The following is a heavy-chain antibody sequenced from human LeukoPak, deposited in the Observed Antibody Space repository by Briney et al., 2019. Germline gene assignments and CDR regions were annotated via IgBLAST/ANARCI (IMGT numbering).Heavy chain of an antibody. Sequence: PSETLTLTCTVSGGSISSISYYWGWIRQPPGKGLEWIGSIYHSGSTYYNPSLKSRVTISVDTSKSQFSLKLNSVTAADTAVYYCARHRSGWLQSSFDYWGQGTLVTVSS. J-gene: IGHJ4*02. V-gene: IGHV4-39*01. CDR1: GGSISSISYY. CDR3: ARHRSGWLQSSFDY. CDR2: IYHSGST. D-gene: IGHD5-24*01.